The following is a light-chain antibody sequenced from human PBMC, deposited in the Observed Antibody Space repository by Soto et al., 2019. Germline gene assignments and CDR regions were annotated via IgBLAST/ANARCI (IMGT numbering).Light chain of an antibody. J-gene: IGLJ3*02. V-gene: IGLV2-8*01. Sequence: ALTQPPSASGSPGQSVTISCTGTSSDVGGYNYVSWYQQHPGKAPKLMIYEVSKRPSGVPDRSSGSKSGNTASLTVSGLQAEDEADYYCSSYAGSNNWVFGGGTKVTVL. CDR3: SSYAGSNNWV. CDR2: EVS. CDR1: SSDVGGYNY.